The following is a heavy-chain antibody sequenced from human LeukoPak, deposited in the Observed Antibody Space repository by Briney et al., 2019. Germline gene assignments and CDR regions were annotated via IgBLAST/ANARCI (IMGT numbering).Heavy chain of an antibody. D-gene: IGHD3-16*01. Sequence: ASVKVSCKASGYTFTSYDTNWVRQATGQGLEWMGWMNPNSGNTGYAQKFQGRVTMTRNTSISTAYMELSSLRSEDTAVYYCARDNDSRDPPHFDYWGQGTLVTVSS. V-gene: IGHV1-8*01. J-gene: IGHJ4*02. CDR1: GYTFTSYD. CDR2: MNPNSGNT. CDR3: ARDNDSRDPPHFDY.